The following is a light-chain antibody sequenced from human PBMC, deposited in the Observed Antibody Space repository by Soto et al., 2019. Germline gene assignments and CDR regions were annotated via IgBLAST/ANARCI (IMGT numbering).Light chain of an antibody. J-gene: IGKJ4*02. V-gene: IGKV3-15*01. CDR3: QPDSKWLPFT. Sequence: EIVMTQSPATLSVSPGERATLSCRASQNVINNLAWYQQKPGQAPRLVIYGVSTSAAGVPARFSGSGSGTEFTFTISSLESEDFVFLYGQPDSKWLPFTFARGIKVDI. CDR1: QNVINN. CDR2: GVS.